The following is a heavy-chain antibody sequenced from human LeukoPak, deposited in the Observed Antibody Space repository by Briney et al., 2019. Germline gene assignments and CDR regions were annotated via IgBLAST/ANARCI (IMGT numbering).Heavy chain of an antibody. D-gene: IGHD1-26*01. V-gene: IGHV4-4*09. CDR1: GGSISSYY. CDR3: AGLGGSYYFDY. J-gene: IGHJ4*02. Sequence: SETLSLTCTVSGGSISSYYWSWIRQPPGKGLEWIGYIYTSGSTNYNPSLKSRVTISVDTSKNQFSLKLSSVTAADTAVYYCAGLGGSYYFDYWGQGTLVTVSS. CDR2: IYTSGST.